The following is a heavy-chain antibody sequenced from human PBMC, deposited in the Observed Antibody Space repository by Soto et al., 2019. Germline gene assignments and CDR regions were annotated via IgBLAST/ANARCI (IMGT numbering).Heavy chain of an antibody. Sequence: ASVKVSCKASGYTFTSYGIHWVRQAPGQRLEWMGWINAANGDTKYSPKFQGRVTITRDTSASTAYMELSSLRSEDTAVYYCAREDRYYYDSSGPPDAFDIWGQGTMVTVSS. CDR1: GYTFTSYG. J-gene: IGHJ3*02. D-gene: IGHD3-22*01. CDR2: INAANGDT. V-gene: IGHV1-3*01. CDR3: AREDRYYYDSSGPPDAFDI.